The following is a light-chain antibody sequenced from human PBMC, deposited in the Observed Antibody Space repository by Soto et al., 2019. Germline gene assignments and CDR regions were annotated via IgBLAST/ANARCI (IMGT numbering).Light chain of an antibody. CDR2: GDH. J-gene: IGLJ3*02. Sequence: QPVLTQPPSASGTPGQRVTISCSGSSSNIGSNTLTWYQQLPGAAPKLLIYGDHNRPSGVPGRFSGSKSGTSASLAISGLQSEDEADYYCASWDDSLNGWVFGGGTKLTVL. CDR3: ASWDDSLNGWV. V-gene: IGLV1-44*01. CDR1: SSNIGSNT.